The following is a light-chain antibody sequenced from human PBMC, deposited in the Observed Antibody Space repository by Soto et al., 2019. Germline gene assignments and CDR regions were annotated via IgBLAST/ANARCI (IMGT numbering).Light chain of an antibody. Sequence: EIVLTQFPGTLSLSPGERATLSCRASQSLSSSYLAWYQLKPGQAPRLLIYGASSRATGIPDRFSGSGSGTDFTLTISRLEPEDFAVYYCQQYGSSPTLTFGGGTKVEIK. CDR2: GAS. V-gene: IGKV3-20*01. CDR3: QQYGSSPTLT. CDR1: QSLSSSY. J-gene: IGKJ4*01.